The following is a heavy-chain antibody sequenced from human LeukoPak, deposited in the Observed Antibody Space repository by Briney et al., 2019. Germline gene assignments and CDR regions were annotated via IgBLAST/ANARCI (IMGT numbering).Heavy chain of an antibody. CDR3: ARDLRGYSGYDSDF. J-gene: IGHJ4*02. CDR1: EFTFSRYA. V-gene: IGHV3-23*01. CDR2: ISGSGENT. Sequence: GASLRLFCAASEFTFSRYAMSWVRQDPAKGLEWVSFISGSGENTHYADSVKGRFTSSRDNSKNTLYLQMNSLRAEDTAVYYCARDLRGYSGYDSDFWGQGTLVTVSS. D-gene: IGHD5-12*01.